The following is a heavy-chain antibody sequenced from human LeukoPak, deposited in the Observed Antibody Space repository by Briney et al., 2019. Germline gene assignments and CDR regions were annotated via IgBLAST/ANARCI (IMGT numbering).Heavy chain of an antibody. J-gene: IGHJ5*02. CDR2: IKPSGGST. V-gene: IGHV1-46*01. D-gene: IGHD3-10*01. Sequence: ASGKGSCKASGYTFTSYYMHWGRQGPGQGLEWMGIIKPSGGSTSYAQKFQGRVTMTRDTSTSTVYMELSSLRSEDTAVYYCARAVITMVRGVNLNWFDPWGQGTLVTVSS. CDR3: ARAVITMVRGVNLNWFDP. CDR1: GYTFTSYY.